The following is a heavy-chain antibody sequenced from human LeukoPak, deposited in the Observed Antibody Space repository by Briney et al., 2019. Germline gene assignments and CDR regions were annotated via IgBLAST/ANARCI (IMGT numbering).Heavy chain of an antibody. CDR3: ASGSSSVGY. V-gene: IGHV3-11*01. Sequence: GGSLRLSCAASGFIFSDYYMSWIRQSPGKGLEWISYVSPNGTDIYSIDSVRGRFIISRDNAKNSLSLQMNSLGVEDSAVYYCASGSSSVGYWGQGTLVTVSS. J-gene: IGHJ4*02. D-gene: IGHD6-6*01. CDR1: GFIFSDYY. CDR2: VSPNGTDI.